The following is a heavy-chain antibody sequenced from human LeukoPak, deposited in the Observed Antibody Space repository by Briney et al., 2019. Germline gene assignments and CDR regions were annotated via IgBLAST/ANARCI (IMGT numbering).Heavy chain of an antibody. CDR2: IHSNGRT. J-gene: IGHJ5*02. Sequence: SETLSLTCTVSGGSMISFFWSWLRQPAGKGLEWIGRIHSNGRTTYNPSFEGRVTMSIDTSKNQFSLKLTSVTAADTAVYFCLRDLVPAALNWFDPWGRGSRVSVSS. V-gene: IGHV4-4*07. D-gene: IGHD2-2*01. CDR3: LRDLVPAALNWFDP. CDR1: GGSMISFF.